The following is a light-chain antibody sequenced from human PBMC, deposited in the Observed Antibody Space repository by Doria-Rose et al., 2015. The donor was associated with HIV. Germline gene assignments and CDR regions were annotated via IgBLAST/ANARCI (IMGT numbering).Light chain of an antibody. CDR2: GKN. J-gene: IGLJ3*02. CDR3: NSRDSSGNHWL. V-gene: IGLV3-19*01. CDR1: SLRSYY. Sequence: SSELGQDPAVSVALGQTVRITCQGDSLRSYYAGWYQQKPGQAPILVIYGKNNRPSGIPDRFSGSSSGNTASLTITGAQAEDEADYYCNSRDSSGNHWLFGGGTKLTVL.